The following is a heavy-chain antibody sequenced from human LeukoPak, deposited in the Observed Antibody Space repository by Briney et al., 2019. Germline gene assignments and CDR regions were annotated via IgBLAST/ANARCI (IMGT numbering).Heavy chain of an antibody. CDR3: ASHNALEYYYDSSATVDY. J-gene: IGHJ4*02. CDR2: ISSSSNYI. D-gene: IGHD3-22*01. CDR1: GFTFTSYT. Sequence: GGSLRLSCAASGFTFTSYTMNWVRQAPGKGLEWVSSISSSSNYIYYADSVKGRFTISRDNAKNSLYLQMNSLRAEDTAVYYCASHNALEYYYDSSATVDYWGQGTLVTVSS. V-gene: IGHV3-21*01.